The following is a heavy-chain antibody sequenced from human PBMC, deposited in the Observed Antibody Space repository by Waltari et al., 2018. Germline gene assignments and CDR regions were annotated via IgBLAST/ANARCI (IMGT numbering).Heavy chain of an antibody. CDR3: ARGYTRSRQLWFLQGNWFDP. D-gene: IGHD5-18*01. CDR1: GGTFRRSA. CDR2: IIPIFGTA. J-gene: IGHJ5*02. Sequence: QVQLVQSGAEVKKPGSSVKVSCKASGGTFRRSAISWVRPAPGQGLEWVGGIIPIFGTANYAQKFQGRVTITADESTSTAYMELSSLRSEDTAVYYCARGYTRSRQLWFLQGNWFDPWGQGTLVTVSS. V-gene: IGHV1-69*01.